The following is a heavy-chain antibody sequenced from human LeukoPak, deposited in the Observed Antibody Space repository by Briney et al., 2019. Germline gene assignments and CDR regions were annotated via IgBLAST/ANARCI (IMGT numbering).Heavy chain of an antibody. CDR3: ARARTYGSGSYNY. CDR2: IYSGGST. Sequence: GGSLRLSCAASGFTFSSYAMSWVRQAPGKGLEWVSVIYSGGSTYYADSVKGRFTISRDNSKNTLYLQMNSLRAEDTAVYYCARARTYGSGSYNYWGQGTLVTVSS. CDR1: GFTFSSYA. V-gene: IGHV3-66*01. J-gene: IGHJ4*02. D-gene: IGHD3-10*01.